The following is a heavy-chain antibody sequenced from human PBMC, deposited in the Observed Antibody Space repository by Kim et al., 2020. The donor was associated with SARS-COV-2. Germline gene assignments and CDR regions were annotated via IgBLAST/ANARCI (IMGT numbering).Heavy chain of an antibody. CDR3: ARTYYDFWSGYRGAFDI. Sequence: VKGRFTISRDNSKNTLYLQMNSLRAEDTAVYYCARTYYDFWSGYRGAFDIWGQGTMVTVSS. V-gene: IGHV3-30*06. J-gene: IGHJ3*02. D-gene: IGHD3-3*01.